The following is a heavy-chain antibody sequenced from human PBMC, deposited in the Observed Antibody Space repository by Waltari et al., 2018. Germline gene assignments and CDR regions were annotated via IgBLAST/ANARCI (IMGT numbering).Heavy chain of an antibody. D-gene: IGHD6-19*01. CDR1: GLSFRSTT. V-gene: IGHV3-21*01. CDR2: ISNGNSYI. J-gene: IGHJ4*02. Sequence: DVQLVESGGGLVRPGGSLTHSCAASGLSFRSTTMDWVRQAPGKGLEWVASISNGNSYIYYADSVKGRFTISRDNARNSVFLQMSSLRAEDTAVYYCAREALSTGWYFFVSWGQGTLVTVSS. CDR3: AREALSTGWYFFVS.